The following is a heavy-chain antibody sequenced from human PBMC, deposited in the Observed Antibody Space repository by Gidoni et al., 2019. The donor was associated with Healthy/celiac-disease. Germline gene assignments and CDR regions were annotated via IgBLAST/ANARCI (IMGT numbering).Heavy chain of an antibody. CDR3: ASFFEYSSSSAFDI. V-gene: IGHV1-69*01. D-gene: IGHD6-6*01. Sequence: QVQLVQSGAWVKKPGSSVKVSCKASGGSFSSYVISWVRQDPGQGLEWRGGIIRSFGKANYAQKVQGRVTITADESTSTAYMELSSLKSKDTAVYYCASFFEYSSSSAFDIWGQGTMVTVSS. CDR2: IIRSFGKA. CDR1: GGSFSSYV. J-gene: IGHJ3*02.